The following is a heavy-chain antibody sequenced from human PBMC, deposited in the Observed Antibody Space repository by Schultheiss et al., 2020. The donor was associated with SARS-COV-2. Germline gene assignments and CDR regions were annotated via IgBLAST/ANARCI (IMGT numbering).Heavy chain of an antibody. Sequence: GGSLRLSCAASGFTFSSYAMHWVRQAPGKGLEWVAVILYDGSNKYYADSVKGRFTISRDNSKNTLYLQMNSLRAEDTAVYYCARDHKGAIFGVDPYYYYGMDVWGQGTTVTVSS. CDR3: ARDHKGAIFGVDPYYYYGMDV. V-gene: IGHV3-30-3*01. CDR1: GFTFSSYA. J-gene: IGHJ6*02. D-gene: IGHD3-3*01. CDR2: ILYDGSNK.